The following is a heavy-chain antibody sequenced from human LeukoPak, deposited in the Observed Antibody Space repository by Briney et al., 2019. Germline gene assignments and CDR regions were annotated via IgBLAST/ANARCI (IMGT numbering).Heavy chain of an antibody. CDR3: GRDSRWAQPDY. J-gene: IGHJ4*02. V-gene: IGHV3-23*01. D-gene: IGHD5-24*01. CDR1: GFTFSSYS. CDR2: ISDSGANT. Sequence: GGSLRLSCAASGFTFSSYSMSWVRQAPGKGLEWVSIISDSGANTYYADSVKGRFTISRDNSKNTVYLQINSLTAEDTAVYFCGRDSRWAQPDYWGQGTLVTVSS.